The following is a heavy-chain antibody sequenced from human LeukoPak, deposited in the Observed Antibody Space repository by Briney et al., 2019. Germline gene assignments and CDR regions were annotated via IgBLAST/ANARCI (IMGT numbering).Heavy chain of an antibody. CDR1: GFTFSNYA. CDR3: AGRPTGYSSGYVY. D-gene: IGHD5-18*01. V-gene: IGHV3-23*01. J-gene: IGHJ4*02. CDR2: ISGSAGKI. Sequence: GGSLRLSCVASGFTFSNYAMSWVRQAPEKGLDRVSVISGSAGKIRYADSVKGRFTISRDNSENTVYLQMNNLRAEDTALYYCAGRPTGYSSGYVYWGQGALVTVSS.